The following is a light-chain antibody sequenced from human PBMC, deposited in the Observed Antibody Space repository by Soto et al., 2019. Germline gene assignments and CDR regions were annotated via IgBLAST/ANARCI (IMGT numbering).Light chain of an antibody. CDR2: EVS. CDR3: SSYTSSSTPSYVV. Sequence: QSALTQPASVSGSPGQSITISCTGTSSDVGGYNYVSWYQQHPGKAPKLMIYEVSNRPSGVSNRFSGSKSGNTASLTISGLQAEDDADYYCSSYTSSSTPSYVVFGGGTKLTVL. CDR1: SSDVGGYNY. J-gene: IGLJ2*01. V-gene: IGLV2-14*01.